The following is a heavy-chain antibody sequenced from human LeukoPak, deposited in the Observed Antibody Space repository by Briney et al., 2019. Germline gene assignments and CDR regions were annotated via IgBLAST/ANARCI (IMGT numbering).Heavy chain of an antibody. J-gene: IGHJ4*02. CDR3: ARRGSTFSSVNFDY. CDR1: GFSLSTRGVG. V-gene: IGHV2-5*02. D-gene: IGHD2/OR15-2a*01. CDR2: IYWDDDK. Sequence: SGPTLVNPPQTLTLTCTFSGFSLSTRGVGVGWIRQPPGKALEWLALIYWDDDKRYSPSLKSRLTITKDTSKNQVVLTMTNMDPVDTATYYCARRGSTFSSVNFDYWGQGTLVTVSS.